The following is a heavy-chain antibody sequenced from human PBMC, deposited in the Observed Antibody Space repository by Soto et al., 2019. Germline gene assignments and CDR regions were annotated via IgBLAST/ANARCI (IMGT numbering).Heavy chain of an antibody. Sequence: QVQLVESGGGEVQPGRSLTISCAASGFTFSTYGMHWVRQTPGKGLEWVAVISYDGTNKFYPDSVKGRFTISRDNFKNTLTLQMNRLRDDDTAVYSCAKDLQSYGDYDYYCYGMDVWGLGTRVTVSS. CDR1: GFTFSTYG. D-gene: IGHD4-17*01. CDR3: AKDLQSYGDYDYYCYGMDV. CDR2: ISYDGTNK. J-gene: IGHJ6*02. V-gene: IGHV3-30*18.